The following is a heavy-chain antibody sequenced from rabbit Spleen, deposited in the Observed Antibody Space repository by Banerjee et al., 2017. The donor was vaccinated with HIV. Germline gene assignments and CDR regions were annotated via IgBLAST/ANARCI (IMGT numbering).Heavy chain of an antibody. Sequence: QSLEESGGDLVKPGASLTLTCKASGVSFSGSSYMCWVRQAPGKGLEWIACIEGGSSGFTYFATWAKGRFTCSKTSSTTVTLQMTRLTAADTATYFCARDLWVNGVGYGMVLWGPGTLVTVS. J-gene: IGHJ4*01. V-gene: IGHV1S40*01. CDR2: IEGGSSGFT. D-gene: IGHD6-1*01. CDR3: ARDLWVNGVGYGMVL. CDR1: GVSFSGSSY.